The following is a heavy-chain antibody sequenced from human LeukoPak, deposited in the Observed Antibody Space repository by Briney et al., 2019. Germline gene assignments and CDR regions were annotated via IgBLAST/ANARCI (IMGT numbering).Heavy chain of an antibody. Sequence: GGSLRLSCAASGFTFSSYEMNWVRQAPGKGLEWVSYISSTSGSAIYYADSVKGRFTISRDNAKNSLYLQMDSLRAEDTAVYYCARRYCSSTSCLLDYWGQGTLVTVSS. CDR2: ISSTSGSAI. D-gene: IGHD2-2*01. CDR3: ARRYCSSTSCLLDY. V-gene: IGHV3-48*03. CDR1: GFTFSSYE. J-gene: IGHJ4*02.